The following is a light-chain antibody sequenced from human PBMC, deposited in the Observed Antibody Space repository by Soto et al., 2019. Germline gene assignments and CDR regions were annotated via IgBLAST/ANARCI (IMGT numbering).Light chain of an antibody. CDR3: QKYNSAPPTWT. J-gene: IGKJ1*01. CDR1: QSISSY. CDR2: AAS. V-gene: IGKV1-39*01. Sequence: DIQMTQSPSSLSASVGDRVTITCRASQSISSYLNWYQQKPGKAPKLLIYAASSLQSGVPSRFSGSGSGTDFTLTISSLQPEDVATYYCQKYNSAPPTWTFGQGTKVDIK.